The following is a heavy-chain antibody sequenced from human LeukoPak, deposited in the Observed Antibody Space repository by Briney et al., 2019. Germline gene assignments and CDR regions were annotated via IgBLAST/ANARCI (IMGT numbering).Heavy chain of an antibody. Sequence: GGSLRLSCAASGFTFSSYSMNWVRQAPGKGLEWVSYISSSSSTIYYADSVKGRFTISRDNAKNSLYLQMNSLRSEDSAVYYCLTEDTPTVYDYWGQGTLVTVSS. CDR3: LTEDTPTVYDY. J-gene: IGHJ4*02. D-gene: IGHD5-18*01. CDR2: ISSSSSTI. CDR1: GFTFSSYS. V-gene: IGHV3-48*01.